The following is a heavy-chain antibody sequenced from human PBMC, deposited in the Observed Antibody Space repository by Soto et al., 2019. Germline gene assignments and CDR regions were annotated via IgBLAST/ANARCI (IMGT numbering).Heavy chain of an antibody. V-gene: IGHV3-30*18. CDR3: AKEMYPRTVLDSSSPWGDY. D-gene: IGHD6-6*01. Sequence: QVQLVESGGGVAQPGRSLRLSCAVSGFTFSDYGMHWVRQAPGKGLEWVAVVSYDGSYKYYADSVKGRFTVSRDLSGNTLFLQMNSLRLEDTGVYFCAKEMYPRTVLDSSSPWGDYWGQGTLVAVSS. CDR2: VSYDGSYK. CDR1: GFTFSDYG. J-gene: IGHJ4*02.